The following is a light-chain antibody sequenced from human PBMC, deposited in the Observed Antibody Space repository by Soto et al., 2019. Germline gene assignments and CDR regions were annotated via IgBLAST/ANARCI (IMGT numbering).Light chain of an antibody. V-gene: IGKV3-11*01. J-gene: IGKJ1*01. Sequence: IEMTRFPASLSVSLCERAIISCSASQSVSVYLAWYQQKPGQAPRLLISDASDRAAGVPVRFSGSGSGTDFTLTISSLEPEDFAVYFCQHRNDWPWTFGQGTKVHI. CDR1: QSVSVY. CDR3: QHRNDWPWT. CDR2: DAS.